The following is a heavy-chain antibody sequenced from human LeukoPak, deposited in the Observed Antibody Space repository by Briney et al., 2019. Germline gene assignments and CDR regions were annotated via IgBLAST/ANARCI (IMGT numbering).Heavy chain of an antibody. CDR1: GGSISSYY. V-gene: IGHV4-59*01. CDR3: ARDGPYNIAVAGTPWFDP. J-gene: IGHJ5*02. CDR2: IYYSGST. Sequence: PSETLSLTCTVSGGSISSYYWSWIRQPPGKGLEWIGYIYYSGSTNYNPSLKSRVTISVDTSKNQFSLKLSSVTAADTAVYYCARDGPYNIAVAGTPWFDPWGQGTLVTVSS. D-gene: IGHD6-19*01.